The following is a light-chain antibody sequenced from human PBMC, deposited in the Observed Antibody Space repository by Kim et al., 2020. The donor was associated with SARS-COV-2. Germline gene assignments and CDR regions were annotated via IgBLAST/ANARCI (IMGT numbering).Light chain of an antibody. V-gene: IGLV3-1*01. J-gene: IGLJ3*02. CDR1: KLGDKY. Sequence: VSPGQTASITCSGDKLGDKYSCWYQQKPGQSPVLVIYQDSKRPSGIPARFSRSNSGNTATLTISGTQAMDEADYYCQAWDSSTWVFGGGTQLTVL. CDR2: QDS. CDR3: QAWDSSTWV.